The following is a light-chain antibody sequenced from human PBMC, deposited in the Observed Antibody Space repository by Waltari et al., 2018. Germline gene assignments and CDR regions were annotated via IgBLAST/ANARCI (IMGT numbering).Light chain of an antibody. CDR3: QAWDRSLAV. CDR1: KLGDKS. V-gene: IGLV3-1*01. CDR2: QDS. Sequence: SYELTQPPSVSVSPGQPATITCSGDKLGDKSACWYQHRPGQSPVVVLYQDSKRPPGIPERFSGSTSGNTATLTISGTQAMDEADYYCQAWDRSLAVFGPGTKVSVL. J-gene: IGLJ1*01.